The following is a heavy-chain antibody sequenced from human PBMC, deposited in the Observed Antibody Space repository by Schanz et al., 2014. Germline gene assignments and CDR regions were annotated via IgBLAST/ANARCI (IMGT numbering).Heavy chain of an antibody. CDR2: IDPNSGGT. CDR1: GNTLSAYY. CDR3: ARTASHDVWRGYIPHYAFDL. V-gene: IGHV1-2*02. D-gene: IGHD3-3*01. J-gene: IGHJ3*01. Sequence: QVQLVQSGADVKKPGASVKVSCKASGNTLSAYYIHWIRQAPGQGLEWMGWIDPNSGGTNYAQKFQGRLTMPSATSITTVYMEVNSLTSDDTAVFYCARTASHDVWRGYIPHYAFDLWGQGT.